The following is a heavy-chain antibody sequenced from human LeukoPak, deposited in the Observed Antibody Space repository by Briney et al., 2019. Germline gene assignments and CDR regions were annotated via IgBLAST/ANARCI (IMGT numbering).Heavy chain of an antibody. Sequence: GGSLRLSCAASGFTVSSNYMSWVRQAPGKGLEWVSVIYSGGSTYYADSVKGRFTISRDNSKNTLYLQMNSLRAEDTAVYYCARDGPIFGVLNYAFDIWGQGTMVTVSS. CDR1: GFTVSSNY. CDR3: ARDGPIFGVLNYAFDI. D-gene: IGHD3-3*01. CDR2: IYSGGST. V-gene: IGHV3-53*01. J-gene: IGHJ3*02.